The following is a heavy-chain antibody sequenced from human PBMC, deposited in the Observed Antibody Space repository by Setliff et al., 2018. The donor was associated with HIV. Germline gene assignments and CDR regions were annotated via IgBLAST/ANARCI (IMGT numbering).Heavy chain of an antibody. Sequence: GGSLRLSCAASGFTFSSYAMTWVRQAPGKGLEWVSSISRSGSDTFYSDSVKGRFTISRDNAKNSLYLQMNSLRAEDTAVYYCARDPAGYYDSSGYSSYFDYWGQGTLVTVSS. J-gene: IGHJ4*02. D-gene: IGHD3-22*01. CDR3: ARDPAGYYDSSGYSSYFDY. CDR2: ISRSGSDT. CDR1: GFTFSSYA. V-gene: IGHV3-21*01.